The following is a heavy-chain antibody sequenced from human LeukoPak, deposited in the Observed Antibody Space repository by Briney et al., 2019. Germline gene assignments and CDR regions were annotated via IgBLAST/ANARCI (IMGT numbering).Heavy chain of an antibody. Sequence: ASVNVSCKGSGYTFTSYAMNWVRQAPGQGLGWMGWINTNTGNPTYSQGFPGRLVFSLDTSVSPAYLQISSLKAEDTAVYYCARGGDYDSSFDYWGQGTLVTVSS. D-gene: IGHD3-22*01. V-gene: IGHV7-4-1*02. CDR1: GYTFTSYA. CDR3: ARGGDYDSSFDY. CDR2: INTNTGNP. J-gene: IGHJ4*02.